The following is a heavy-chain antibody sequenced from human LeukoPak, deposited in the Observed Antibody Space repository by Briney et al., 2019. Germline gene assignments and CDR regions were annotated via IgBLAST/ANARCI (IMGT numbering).Heavy chain of an antibody. CDR3: ARDSSRYCSSTSCYSGYMDV. J-gene: IGHJ6*03. D-gene: IGHD2-2*01. CDR1: GGTFSSYA. V-gene: IGHV1-69*05. Sequence: GASVKVSCKASGGTFSSYAISWVRQAPGQGLEWMGGIIPISGTANYAQKFQGRVTITTDESTSTAYMELSSLRSEDTAVYYCARDSSRYCSSTSCYSGYMDVWGKGTTVTVSS. CDR2: IIPISGTA.